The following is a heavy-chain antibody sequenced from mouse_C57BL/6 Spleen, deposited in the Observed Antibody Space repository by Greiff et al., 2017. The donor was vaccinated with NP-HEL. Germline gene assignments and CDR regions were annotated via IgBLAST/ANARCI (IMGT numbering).Heavy chain of an antibody. V-gene: IGHV6-3*01. D-gene: IGHD2-5*01. CDR3: TDSNYVDYAMDY. CDR1: GFTFSNYW. CDR2: IRLKSDNYAT. J-gene: IGHJ4*01. Sequence: LQQSGGGLVQPGGSMKLSCVASGFTFSNYWMNWVRQSPEKGLEWVAQIRLKSDNYATHYAESVKGRFTISRDDSKSSVYLQMNNLRAEDTGIYYCTDSNYVDYAMDYWGQGTSVTVSS.